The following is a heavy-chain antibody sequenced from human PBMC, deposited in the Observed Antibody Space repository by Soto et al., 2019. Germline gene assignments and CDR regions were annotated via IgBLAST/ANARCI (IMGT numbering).Heavy chain of an antibody. D-gene: IGHD3-16*02. J-gene: IGHJ4*02. Sequence: GGSLRLSCAASGFTFSSYAMSWVRQAPGKGLEWVSAISGSGGSTYYADSVKGRFTISRDNSKNTLYLQMNSLRAEDTAVYYCAKGWIMITFGGVIPFDYRGQGTLVTVSS. CDR1: GFTFSSYA. CDR2: ISGSGGST. CDR3: AKGWIMITFGGVIPFDY. V-gene: IGHV3-23*01.